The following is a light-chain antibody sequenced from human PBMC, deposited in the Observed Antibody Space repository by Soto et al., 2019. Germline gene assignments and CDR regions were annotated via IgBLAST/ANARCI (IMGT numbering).Light chain of an antibody. J-gene: IGLJ3*02. CDR3: CSHAGSFTWV. Sequence: QSVLTQPASVSGSPGQSITISCTGTSSDVGSYDLVSWYQQEPGKAPKLMIYEVSKRPSGVSNRFSASKSGNTASLTISGLQAEDEADYYCCSHAGSFTWVFGGGTKVTVL. CDR1: SSDVGSYDL. V-gene: IGLV2-23*02. CDR2: EVS.